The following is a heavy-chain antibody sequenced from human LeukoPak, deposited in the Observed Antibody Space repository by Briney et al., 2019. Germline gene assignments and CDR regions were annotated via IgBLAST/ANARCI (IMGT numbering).Heavy chain of an antibody. CDR2: IIHRGST. CDR3: ARRTPGLYFGAFYYYMDV. J-gene: IGHJ6*03. V-gene: IGHV4-34*12. D-gene: IGHD3-16*02. CDR1: GGSFSGYY. Sequence: PSETLSLTCRVYGGSFSGYYWSWIRQSPGSRLEWLGEIIHRGSTNYHPSLRSRLTISVDKSNNKFSLNMTSVTAADTAVYFCARRTPGLYFGAFYYYMDVWGKGATVIISS.